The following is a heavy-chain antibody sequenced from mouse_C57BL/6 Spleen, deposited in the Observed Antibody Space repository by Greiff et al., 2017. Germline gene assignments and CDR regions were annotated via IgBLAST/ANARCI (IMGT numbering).Heavy chain of an antibody. Sequence: VMLVESGPELVKPGASVKISCKASGYAFSSSWMNWVKQRPGKGLEWIGRIYPGDGDTNYNGKFKGKATLTADKSSSTAYMQLSSLTSEDSAVYFCAYYYGSRGDAMDYWGQGTSVTVSS. CDR1: GYAFSSSW. CDR3: AYYYGSRGDAMDY. D-gene: IGHD1-1*01. V-gene: IGHV1-82*01. J-gene: IGHJ4*01. CDR2: IYPGDGDT.